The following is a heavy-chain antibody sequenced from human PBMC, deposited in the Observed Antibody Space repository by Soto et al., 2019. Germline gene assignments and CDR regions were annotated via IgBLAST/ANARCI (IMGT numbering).Heavy chain of an antibody. V-gene: IGHV2-5*01. CDR1: GFSLSTSGVG. CDR2: IYWNDDK. CDR3: AHRRGDFWSGYTSDYYYGMDV. J-gene: IGHJ6*02. Sequence: QITLKESGPTLLKPTQTLTLTCHFSGFSLSTSGVGVGWIRQPPGKALEWLALIYWNDDKRYSPSLKSRLTINQDTSKNQVVLTMTNMDPVDTATYSCAHRRGDFWSGYTSDYYYGMDVWGQGPTVTVSS. D-gene: IGHD3-3*01.